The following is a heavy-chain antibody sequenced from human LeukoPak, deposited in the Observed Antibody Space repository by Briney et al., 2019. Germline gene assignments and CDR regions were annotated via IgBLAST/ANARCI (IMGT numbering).Heavy chain of an antibody. D-gene: IGHD2-2*01. Sequence: PSETLSLTCAVYGGSFSGYYWSWIRQPPGKGLEWIGEINHSGSTNYNPSLKSRVTISVDTSKNQFSLKLSSVTAADTAVYYCARGIRDIVVVPAAVLGYWGQGTLVTVSS. V-gene: IGHV4-34*01. CDR3: ARGIRDIVVVPAAVLGY. CDR2: INHSGST. CDR1: GGSFSGYY. J-gene: IGHJ4*02.